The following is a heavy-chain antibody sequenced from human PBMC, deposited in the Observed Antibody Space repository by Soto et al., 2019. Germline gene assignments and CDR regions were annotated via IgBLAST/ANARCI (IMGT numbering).Heavy chain of an antibody. J-gene: IGHJ4*02. D-gene: IGHD3-10*01. CDR2: IKSKTDGGTT. CDR3: TTEPVLLWFGIDY. Sequence: GGSLRLSCASSGFTFSNAWMSWVRQAPGKGLEWVGRIKSKTDGGTTDYAAPVKGRFTISRDDSKNTLYLQMNSLKTEDTAVYYCTTEPVLLWFGIDYWGQGTLVTAPQ. CDR1: GFTFSNAW. V-gene: IGHV3-15*01.